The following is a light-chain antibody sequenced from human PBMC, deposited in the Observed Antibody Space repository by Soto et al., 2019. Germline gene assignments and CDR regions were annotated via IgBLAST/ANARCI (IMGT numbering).Light chain of an antibody. CDR3: QQRSSWT. CDR2: DAS. J-gene: IGKJ1*01. CDR1: QSVSSF. Sequence: EIVLTQSPATLSLSPGERATLSCRASQSVSSFLAWYQQKPGQAPRLLIYDASNRAPGIPARFSGSGSGTDFTLTISSLEPEDFAVYYCQQRSSWTFGQGTKVEIK. V-gene: IGKV3-11*01.